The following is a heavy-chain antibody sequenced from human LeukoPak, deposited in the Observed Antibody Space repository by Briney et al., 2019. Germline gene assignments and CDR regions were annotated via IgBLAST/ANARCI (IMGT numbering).Heavy chain of an antibody. Sequence: GGSLRLSCAASGFTFSSYAVSWVRQAPGRGLECVSTISDTGGRTYYADSVKGRFTISRDNSKNTLYLQMNSLRAEDTAIYYCAKGTMYYDILDYWGQGTLVTDSS. V-gene: IGHV3-23*01. CDR2: ISDTGGRT. D-gene: IGHD3-9*01. CDR3: AKGTMYYDILDY. J-gene: IGHJ4*02. CDR1: GFTFSSYA.